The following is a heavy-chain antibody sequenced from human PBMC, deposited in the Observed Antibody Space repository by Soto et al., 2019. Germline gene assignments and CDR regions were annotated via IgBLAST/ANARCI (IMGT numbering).Heavy chain of an antibody. J-gene: IGHJ6*02. CDR1: GGSISSGGYY. D-gene: IGHD1-1*01. Sequence: QVQLQESGPGLVKPSQTLSLTCTVSGGSISSGGYYWSWIRQHPGKGLEWIGYIYYSGSTYYNPSLKSRVTISVDTSKKQFSLKLSSVTAADTAVYYCARASHDPNIKYYYGMDVWGQGTTVTVSS. CDR3: ARASHDPNIKYYYGMDV. CDR2: IYYSGST. V-gene: IGHV4-31*03.